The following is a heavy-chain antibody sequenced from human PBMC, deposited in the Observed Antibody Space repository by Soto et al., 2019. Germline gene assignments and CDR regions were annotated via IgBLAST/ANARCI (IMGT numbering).Heavy chain of an antibody. CDR1: GFTFGDYA. CDR3: TRDQDYYYGSGSYFGKRYYYYYYMDV. CDR2: IRSKAYGGTT. D-gene: IGHD3-10*01. Sequence: GGSLRLSCTASGFTFGDYAMSWFRQAPGKGLEWVGFIRSKAYGGTTEYAASVKGRFTISRDDSKSIAYLQMNSLKTEDTAVYYCTRDQDYYYGSGSYFGKRYYYYYYMDVWGKGTTVTVSS. V-gene: IGHV3-49*03. J-gene: IGHJ6*03.